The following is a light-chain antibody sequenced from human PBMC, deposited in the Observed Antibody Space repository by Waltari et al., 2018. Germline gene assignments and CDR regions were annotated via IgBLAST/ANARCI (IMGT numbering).Light chain of an antibody. CDR1: QSVLYSSTNKNY. V-gene: IGKV4-1*01. Sequence: DIVMTQSPDSLAVSLGEMATITCDSRQSVLYSSTNKNYLAWYQQKPVQPPKLLIYWASTRDSGVPDRFSGSGSGTDFTLSISSLQAEDVAFYYCQQYYSIPYTFGPGTKLEIK. CDR2: WAS. CDR3: QQYYSIPYT. J-gene: IGKJ2*01.